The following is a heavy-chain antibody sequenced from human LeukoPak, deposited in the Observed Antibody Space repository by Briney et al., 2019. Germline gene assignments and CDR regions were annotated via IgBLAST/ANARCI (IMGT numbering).Heavy chain of an antibody. V-gene: IGHV4-39*07. D-gene: IGHD3-9*01. CDR3: ARGYDILGASDY. CDR1: NASISSNTYY. J-gene: IGHJ4*02. CDR2: INYRGST. Sequence: SETLSLTCTVSNASISSNTYYRAWIRQPPGKGLEYIGSINYRGSTYYNPSLKSRVTLSVDTSKNQFSLKLNSVTAADTAVYYCARGYDILGASDYWGQGTLVTVSS.